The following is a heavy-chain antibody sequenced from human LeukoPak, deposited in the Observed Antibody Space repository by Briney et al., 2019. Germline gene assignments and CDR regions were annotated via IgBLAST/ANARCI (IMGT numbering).Heavy chain of an antibody. CDR2: INEDGSEK. D-gene: IGHD1-26*01. Sequence: GGSLRLSCGASGFTFSRFEMTWGRQAPGKGPEWVAKINEDGSEKYYVDSVKGRFTISRDNGKNSLYLEMNSLRADDPAVYFCVQGGHFDFWGQGAPVTVSS. J-gene: IGHJ4*02. CDR3: VQGGHFDF. CDR1: GFTFSRFE. V-gene: IGHV3-7*03.